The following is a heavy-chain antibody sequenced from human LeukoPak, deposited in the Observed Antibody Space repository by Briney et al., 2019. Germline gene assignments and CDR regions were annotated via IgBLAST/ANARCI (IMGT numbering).Heavy chain of an antibody. CDR1: GFTFSSYS. J-gene: IGHJ4*02. Sequence: GGSLRLSCAASGFTFSSYSMNWVRQAPGKGLEWVSSISSSSSYIYYADSLKGRFTISRDNAKNSLYLQMNSLRAEDTAVYYCARMLGYCSSTSCKCDYWGQGILVTVSS. CDR2: ISSSSSYI. D-gene: IGHD2-2*01. V-gene: IGHV3-21*01. CDR3: ARMLGYCSSTSCKCDY.